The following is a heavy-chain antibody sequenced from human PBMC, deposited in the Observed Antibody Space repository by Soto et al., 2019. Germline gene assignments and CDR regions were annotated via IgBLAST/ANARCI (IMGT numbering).Heavy chain of an antibody. Sequence: GGSLRLSCAASGFTFSSYAMSWVRQAPGKGLEWVSAISGSGGSTYYADSVKGRFTISRDNSKNTLYLQMNSLRAEDTAVYYCAKGGRIAVAGTSRSSYYYYMGVWGKGTTVTVSS. D-gene: IGHD6-19*01. CDR2: ISGSGGST. V-gene: IGHV3-23*01. CDR3: AKGGRIAVAGTSRSSYYYYMGV. J-gene: IGHJ6*03. CDR1: GFTFSSYA.